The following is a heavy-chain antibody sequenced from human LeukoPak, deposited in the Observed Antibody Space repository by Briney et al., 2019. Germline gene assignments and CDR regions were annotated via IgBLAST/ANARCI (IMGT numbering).Heavy chain of an antibody. J-gene: IGHJ6*03. CDR3: AKRGNPAVGHHYLDV. Sequence: GGSLRLSCAASGFTFSSYDMSWVRQAPGKGLEWVSSITISGGSTFYADSVMGRFTISRDNYKNTLYLQMNSLSAEDTAVYYCAKRGNPAVGHHYLDVWGKGTTVSVPS. D-gene: IGHD2-2*01. V-gene: IGHV3-23*01. CDR2: ITISGGST. CDR1: GFTFSSYD.